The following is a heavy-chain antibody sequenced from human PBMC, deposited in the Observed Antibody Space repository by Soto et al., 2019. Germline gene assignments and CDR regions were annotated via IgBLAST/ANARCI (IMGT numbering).Heavy chain of an antibody. CDR2: ISSDGNKI. CDR1: GFTFSDYA. D-gene: IGHD3-16*01. V-gene: IGHV3-30*18. Sequence: QVQLVESGGGVVQPGRSLRLSCAASGFTFSDYAMHWVRQAPGKGLEWLAVISSDGNKIFSADSVTGRFTISRDISMNTLYLQMSSLRAEDTAVYYCANFGVIRAYFDYWGQGTVVTLSS. J-gene: IGHJ4*02. CDR3: ANFGVIRAYFDY.